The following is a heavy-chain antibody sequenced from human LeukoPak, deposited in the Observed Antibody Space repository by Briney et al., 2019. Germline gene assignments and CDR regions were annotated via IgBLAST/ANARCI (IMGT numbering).Heavy chain of an antibody. CDR2: IYTSGST. V-gene: IGHV4-61*02. J-gene: IGHJ4*02. Sequence: SQTLSLTCTVSGGSISSGSYYWSWIRQPAGKGLEWIGRIYTSGSTNYNPSLKSRVTISVDTSKNQFSLKLSSVTAADTAVYYCARVAPWRGFGYSSSWPDDYWGQGTLVTVSS. CDR1: GGSISSGSYY. CDR3: ARVAPWRGFGYSSSWPDDY. D-gene: IGHD6-13*01.